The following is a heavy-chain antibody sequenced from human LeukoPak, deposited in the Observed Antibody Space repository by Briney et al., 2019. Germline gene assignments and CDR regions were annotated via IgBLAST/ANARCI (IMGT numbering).Heavy chain of an antibody. CDR3: ATDLFDYMDV. Sequence: GGSLRLSCAASGFTFSSYSMNWVRQAPGKGLEWVSYISSSTYIYYADSVKGRFTISRDNAKNSLYLQMNSLRAEDTAVYYCATDLFDYMDVWGKGTTVTVSS. D-gene: IGHD2-21*01. CDR1: GFTFSSYS. CDR2: ISSSTYI. V-gene: IGHV3-21*05. J-gene: IGHJ6*03.